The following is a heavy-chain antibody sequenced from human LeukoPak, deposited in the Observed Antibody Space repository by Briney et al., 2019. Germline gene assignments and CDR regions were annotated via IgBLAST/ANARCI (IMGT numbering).Heavy chain of an antibody. CDR3: AKDDDYYYYYGMDV. J-gene: IGHJ6*02. CDR2: ISGSGGST. CDR1: GFTFSSYA. Sequence: GGSLRLSCAASGFTFSSYAMSWVRQAPGKGLEWVSAISGSGGSTYYADSVEGRFTISRDNSKITLYLQMNSLRAEDTAVYYCAKDDDYYYYYGMDVWGQGTTVTVSS. V-gene: IGHV3-23*01. D-gene: IGHD1-1*01.